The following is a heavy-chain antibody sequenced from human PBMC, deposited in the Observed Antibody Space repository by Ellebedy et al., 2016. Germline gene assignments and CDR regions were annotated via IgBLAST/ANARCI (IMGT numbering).Heavy chain of an antibody. D-gene: IGHD5-18*01. CDR1: GFTFDDYA. CDR2: ISWNSGSI. CDR3: AKDISAMISHNFFDY. V-gene: IGHV3-9*01. Sequence: GGSLRLSCAASGFTFDDYAMHWVRQAPWKGLEWVSGISWNSGSIGYADSVKGRFTISRDNAKNSLYLQMNSLRAEDTALYYCAKDISAMISHNFFDYWGQGTLVTVSS. J-gene: IGHJ4*02.